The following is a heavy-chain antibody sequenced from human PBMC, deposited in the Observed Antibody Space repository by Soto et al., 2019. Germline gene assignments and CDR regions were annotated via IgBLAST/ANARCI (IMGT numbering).Heavy chain of an antibody. V-gene: IGHV3-48*02. D-gene: IGHD1-26*01. J-gene: IGHJ4*02. CDR1: GFTFSSYS. CDR2: IRSSSSAR. Sequence: EVQLVESGGGLIQPGGSLRLSCAASGFTFSSYSMNWVRRAPGKGLEWVSYIRSSSSARYYADSVEGRFTISRDNDKNPLYLQVNSVRHGDTAVFYCAREGSSGSYLDYWGQGTLVTVSS. CDR3: AREGSSGSYLDY.